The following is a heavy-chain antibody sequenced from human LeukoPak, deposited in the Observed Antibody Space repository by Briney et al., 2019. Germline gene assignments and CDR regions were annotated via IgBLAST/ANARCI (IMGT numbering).Heavy chain of an antibody. J-gene: IGHJ4*02. Sequence: PGGSLRLSCAASGMSFSSYEMNWVRQAPGKGLEWVSHISSDGHVETYVDSVRGRFSMSRDNAKDLLFLQMDGLRAEDTAVYYCARGTLNGPFVISLDYWGQGALVTVSS. V-gene: IGHV3-48*03. CDR3: ARGTLNGPFVISLDY. CDR2: ISSDGHVE. CDR1: GMSFSSYE. D-gene: IGHD3-9*01.